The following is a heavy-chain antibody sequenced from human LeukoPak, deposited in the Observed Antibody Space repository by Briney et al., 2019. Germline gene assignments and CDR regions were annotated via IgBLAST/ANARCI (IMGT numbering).Heavy chain of an antibody. Sequence: SETLSLTCTVSGGSISSSSYYWGWIRQPPGKGLEWIGYIYYSGSTNYNPSLKSRVTISVDTSKNQFSLKLSSVTAADTAVYYCARVVVTAIRAAADAFDIWGQGTMVTVSS. CDR2: IYYSGST. V-gene: IGHV4-61*05. CDR1: GGSISSSSYY. CDR3: ARVVVTAIRAAADAFDI. D-gene: IGHD2-21*02. J-gene: IGHJ3*02.